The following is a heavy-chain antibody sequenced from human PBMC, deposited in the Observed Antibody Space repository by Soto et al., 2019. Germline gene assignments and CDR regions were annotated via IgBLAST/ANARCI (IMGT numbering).Heavy chain of an antibody. CDR1: GYSFTSYW. Sequence: GEFLKISCKGSGYSFTSYWIGWVRQMPGKGLEWMGIIYPGDSDTIYSPSFQGQVTISADKSISTAYLQWSSLKASDTAMYYCARGVVSSGWSYYFDYWGQGTLVTVSS. V-gene: IGHV5-51*01. J-gene: IGHJ4*02. CDR2: IYPGDSDT. CDR3: ARGVVSSGWSYYFDY. D-gene: IGHD6-19*01.